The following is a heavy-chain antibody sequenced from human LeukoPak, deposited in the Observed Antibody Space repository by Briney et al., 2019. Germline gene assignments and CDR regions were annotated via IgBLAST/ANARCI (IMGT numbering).Heavy chain of an antibody. CDR2: VYYSGNT. V-gene: IGHV4-61*01. J-gene: IGHJ4*02. CDR1: GGSISSSSYY. D-gene: IGHD6-6*01. Sequence: SETLSLTCTVSGGSISSSSYYWSWIRQPPGKGLEWIGYVYYSGNTNYNPSLKSRVTISVDTSKNQFSLRLSSVTAADTAVYYCASWWYSSSWYYFDYWGQGTLVTVSS. CDR3: ASWWYSSSWYYFDY.